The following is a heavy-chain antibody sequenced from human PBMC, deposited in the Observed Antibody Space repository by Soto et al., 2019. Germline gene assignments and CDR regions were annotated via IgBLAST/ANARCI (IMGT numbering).Heavy chain of an antibody. J-gene: IGHJ6*02. V-gene: IGHV1-8*01. CDR3: ARVRGGDYGMEV. Sequence: QVQLVQSGAEVKKPGASVKVSCKASGNTFTSNEINWVRQATGQGLEWMGWMNPNSGNTGYAQKFQDRVTMTRNTSRGTAYMELSSLRSEDPAVYYCARVRGGDYGMEVWGQGTTVTVSS. CDR1: GNTFTSNE. D-gene: IGHD3-16*01. CDR2: MNPNSGNT.